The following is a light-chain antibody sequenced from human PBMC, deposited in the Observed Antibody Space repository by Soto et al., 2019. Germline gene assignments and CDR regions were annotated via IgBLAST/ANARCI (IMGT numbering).Light chain of an antibody. J-gene: IGLJ2*01. CDR3: SSYTGSTLV. CDR2: DVS. Sequence: QSVLTQPASVSGSPGQAITISCTGTSSDVGAYNYVSWYQQHPGKAPKLIIYDVSNRPSGVSYRLSGSKSGNTASLTISGLQAEDEADYYCSSYTGSTLVFGGGTKLTVL. CDR1: SSDVGAYNY. V-gene: IGLV2-14*01.